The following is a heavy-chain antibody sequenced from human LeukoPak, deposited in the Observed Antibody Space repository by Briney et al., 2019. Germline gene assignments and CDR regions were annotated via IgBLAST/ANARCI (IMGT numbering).Heavy chain of an antibody. CDR3: ARVYDFWSNYYRYYFDL. CDR2: INVDSTYM. D-gene: IGHD3-3*01. Sequence: GGSLRLSCAASGFTFSSYEMTWVRQAPGKGLEWVASINVDSTYMYYADSLKGRFTISRDNAQNSLSLQMNSLTAEDTAVYYCARVYDFWSNYYRYYFDLWGRGTLVTVSS. V-gene: IGHV3-21*01. CDR1: GFTFSSYE. J-gene: IGHJ2*01.